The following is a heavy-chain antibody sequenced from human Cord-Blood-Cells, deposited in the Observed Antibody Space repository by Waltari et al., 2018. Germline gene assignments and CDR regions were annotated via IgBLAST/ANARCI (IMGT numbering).Heavy chain of an antibody. D-gene: IGHD2-8*01. CDR2: SIPILGTS. CDR1: GGTVSSYA. CDR3: EREGGYCTNGVCYTGAAFDI. J-gene: IGHJ3*02. V-gene: IGHV1-69*06. Sequence: QVQLVQSGVEVKKPGYSVKVSCKASGGTVSSYAISWVRQATAPGIAGMGGSIPILGTSNYAKKVQSRVTITADKSTSTAYMELSMLRSEDTAVYYCEREGGYCTNGVCYTGAAFDIWGQGTMVTVSS.